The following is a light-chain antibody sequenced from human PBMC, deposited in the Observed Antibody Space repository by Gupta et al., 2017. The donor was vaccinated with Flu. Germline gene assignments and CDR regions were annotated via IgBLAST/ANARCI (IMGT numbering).Light chain of an antibody. J-gene: IGKJ2*01. CDR2: DAS. V-gene: IGKV3-11*01. CDR1: QSVSSY. Sequence: EIVLTQSPATLSLSPGERATLSCRASQSVSSYLAWYQQKPGQAPRLLIYDASNRATGIPARFSGSGSGTDFTLTIISLEPEDFAVYYCQQRSNWPQYTFGQGTKLEIK. CDR3: QQRSNWPQYT.